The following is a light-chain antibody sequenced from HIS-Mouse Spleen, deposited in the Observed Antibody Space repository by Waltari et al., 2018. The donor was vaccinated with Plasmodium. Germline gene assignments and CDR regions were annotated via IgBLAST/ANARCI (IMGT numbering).Light chain of an antibody. CDR2: NDS. CDR1: VLAKKY. V-gene: IGLV3-27*01. J-gene: IGLJ3*02. Sequence: SYELTQPSSVSVSPGQTARITCSGDVLAKKYARWFQQKPGQAPVRVIYNDSERSSGFPERCSGSSSGTTVTLTISGAQVEDEADYYCYSAADNNRVFGGGTKLTVL. CDR3: YSAADNNRV.